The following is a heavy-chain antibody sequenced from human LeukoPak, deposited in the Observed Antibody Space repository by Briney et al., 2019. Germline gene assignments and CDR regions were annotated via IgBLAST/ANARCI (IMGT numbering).Heavy chain of an antibody. D-gene: IGHD3-22*01. J-gene: IGHJ3*02. CDR3: ASRRGDYYDSSGYIDAFDI. Sequence: GESLKISCKGSGYSFTSYWIGWVRQMPGKGLEWMGIIYPGDSDTRYSPSFQGQVTISADKSISTAYPQWSSLKASDTAMYYCASRRGDYYDSSGYIDAFDIWGQGAMVTVSS. CDR1: GYSFTSYW. CDR2: IYPGDSDT. V-gene: IGHV5-51*01.